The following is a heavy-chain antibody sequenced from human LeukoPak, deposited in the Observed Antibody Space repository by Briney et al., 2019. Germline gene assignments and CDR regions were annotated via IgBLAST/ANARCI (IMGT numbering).Heavy chain of an antibody. Sequence: GGSLRLSCAASGFTFSIYAMSWVRQGPGKGLEWVSSTSSGGELTFYADSVKGRFTISRDNSKNTLYLQMNSQRAEDTAVYYCAKDRPNYYHDNGHYYRRGGDCWGQGTLVTVSS. J-gene: IGHJ4*02. CDR2: TSSGGELT. CDR1: GFTFSIYA. D-gene: IGHD3-22*01. CDR3: AKDRPNYYHDNGHYYRRGGDC. V-gene: IGHV3-23*01.